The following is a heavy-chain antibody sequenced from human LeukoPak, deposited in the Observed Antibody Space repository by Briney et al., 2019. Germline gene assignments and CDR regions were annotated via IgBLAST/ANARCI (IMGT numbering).Heavy chain of an antibody. CDR1: GFTFDDHG. CDR2: INWNGDNT. D-gene: IGHD1-26*01. Sequence: GGSLRLSCAASGFTFDDHGMSWVRQAPGKGLEWVSGINWNGDNTRYADAVKGRFSISRDNANDSLFLQMNSLRAEDTAFYYCTRGMGYSNPYYFDYWGQGTLLTVSS. CDR3: TRGMGYSNPYYFDY. V-gene: IGHV3-20*04. J-gene: IGHJ4*02.